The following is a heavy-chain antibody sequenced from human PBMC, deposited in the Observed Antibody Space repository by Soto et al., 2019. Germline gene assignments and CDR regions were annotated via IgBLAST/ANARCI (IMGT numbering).Heavy chain of an antibody. Sequence: QVPLVQSGAAVKNPGASVKVSCKASGYTFTSYDINWVRQAPGQGLEWMGWISGYNGNTNYAQNFQGRVTMTTDTSTTTAYMEVRSLRSDDTTIYYCAREYSSSALGYWGQGTLVSVSS. CDR3: AREYSSSALGY. CDR2: ISGYNGNT. V-gene: IGHV1-18*01. D-gene: IGHD6-6*01. J-gene: IGHJ4*02. CDR1: GYTFTSYD.